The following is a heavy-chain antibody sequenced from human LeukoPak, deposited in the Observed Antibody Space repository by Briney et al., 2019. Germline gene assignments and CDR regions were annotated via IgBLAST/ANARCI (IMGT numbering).Heavy chain of an antibody. CDR3: ARGGNYDVLTGYHFYFDN. J-gene: IGHJ4*02. CDR1: GGSFSGYY. D-gene: IGHD3-9*01. CDR2: IYYSGST. V-gene: IGHV4-34*01. Sequence: PSETLSLTCAVYGGSFSGYYWSWIRQPPGKGLEWIGTIYYSGSTYYNPSLTSRVTISVDTSKNQFSLKLSSVTAADTAVYYCARGGNYDVLTGYHFYFDNWGQGTLVTVSS.